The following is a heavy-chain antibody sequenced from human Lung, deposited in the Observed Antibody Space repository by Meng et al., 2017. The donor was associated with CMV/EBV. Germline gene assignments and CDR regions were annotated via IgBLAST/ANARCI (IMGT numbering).Heavy chain of an antibody. J-gene: IGHJ4*02. CDR1: GFAFRNFG. CDR3: AKDLGTSSRSY. D-gene: IGHD6-6*01. V-gene: IGHV3-30*02. CDR2: IRPDGTDK. Sequence: GESLKISCAASGFAFRNFGIHWVRQAPGKGLEWVAFIRPDGTDKYYGDSVTGRFTISRDDSKNTLFLQMNSLSPDDTAMYYCAKDLGTSSRSYWGQGTLVTVSS.